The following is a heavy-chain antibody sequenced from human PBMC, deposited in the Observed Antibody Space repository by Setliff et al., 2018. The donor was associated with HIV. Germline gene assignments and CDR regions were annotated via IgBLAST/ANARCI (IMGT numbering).Heavy chain of an antibody. CDR1: GGSISSGGYY. D-gene: IGHD4-4*01. CDR2: IYYSGST. CDR3: ARDGIYDYSNYVDAFDI. J-gene: IGHJ3*02. Sequence: SETLSLTCTVSGGSISSGGYYWSWIRQHPGKGLGYIGYIYYSGSTYYNPSLKSRVTISVDTSKNQFSLRLNSVTAADTAVYYCARDGIYDYSNYVDAFDIWGQGTMVTVSS. V-gene: IGHV4-31*03.